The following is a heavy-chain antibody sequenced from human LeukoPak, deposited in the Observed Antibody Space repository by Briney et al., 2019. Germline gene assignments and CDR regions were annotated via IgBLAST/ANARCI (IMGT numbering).Heavy chain of an antibody. CDR2: IYYSGST. CDR1: GGSISSSAYY. CDR3: ARPPNTSYYGSGRGFFDL. V-gene: IGHV4-39*01. D-gene: IGHD3-10*01. J-gene: IGHJ2*01. Sequence: SETLSLTCTVSGGSISSSAYYWCWIRQSPGKGLEWIGSIYYSGSTYYNPSLKIRVTISVDTSKNQFSLKLNSVTAADTAVYYCARPPNTSYYGSGRGFFDLWGRGTLVTVSS.